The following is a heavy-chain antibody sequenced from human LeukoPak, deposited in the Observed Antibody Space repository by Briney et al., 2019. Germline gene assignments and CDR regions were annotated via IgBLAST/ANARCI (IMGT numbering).Heavy chain of an antibody. J-gene: IGHJ6*03. CDR1: GGSISSYY. D-gene: IGHD3-10*01. Sequence: SETLSLTCTVSGGSISSYYWSWIRQPAGKGLEWIGRIYTSGSTNYNPSLKSRVTMSLDTSKNQFSLKLNSVTAADTAVYYCARGLRFYYYMDVWGKGTTVTVSS. V-gene: IGHV4-4*07. CDR3: ARGLRFYYYMDV. CDR2: IYTSGST.